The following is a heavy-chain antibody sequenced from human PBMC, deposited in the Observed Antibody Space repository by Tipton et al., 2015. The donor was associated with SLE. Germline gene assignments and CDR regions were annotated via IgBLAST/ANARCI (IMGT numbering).Heavy chain of an antibody. CDR2: VYSSGGA. Sequence: TLSLTCTVSGGSISFDYWSWLRQSTGRGLEWVGRVYSSGGANYNPALISRVSMSVDISKNQFFLTLRSVTAADTAVYFCARGDVDWGQGTLVTVSS. V-gene: IGHV4-4*07. J-gene: IGHJ4*02. CDR3: ARGDVD. D-gene: IGHD5-24*01. CDR1: GGSISFDY.